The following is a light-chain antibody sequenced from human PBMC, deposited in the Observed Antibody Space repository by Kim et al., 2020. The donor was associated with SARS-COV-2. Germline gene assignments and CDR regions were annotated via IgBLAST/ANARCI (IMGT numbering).Light chain of an antibody. V-gene: IGLV3-1*01. Sequence: SYELTQPPSVSVSPGQTASITYSGDKLGDKYACWYQQKPGQSPVLVIYQDSKRPSGIPERFSGSNSGNTATLTISGTQAMDEADIYCQAWDSSSVVFGGG. J-gene: IGLJ2*01. CDR3: QAWDSSSVV. CDR1: KLGDKY. CDR2: QDS.